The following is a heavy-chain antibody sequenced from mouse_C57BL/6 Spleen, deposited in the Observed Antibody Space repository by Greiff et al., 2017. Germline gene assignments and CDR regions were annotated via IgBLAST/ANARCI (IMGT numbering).Heavy chain of an antibody. Sequence: VQLQQSGAELMTPAASVKLSCKATGYTFTGYWVEWVKQRPGHGLEWIGEILPGSGSTNYTEKFKGKATFTADTSSNTAYMQLSSLTTEDSAIYYCARYDYEGYYFDYWGQGTTLTVSS. J-gene: IGHJ2*01. V-gene: IGHV1-9*01. CDR1: GYTFTGYW. CDR3: ARYDYEGYYFDY. CDR2: ILPGSGST. D-gene: IGHD2-4*01.